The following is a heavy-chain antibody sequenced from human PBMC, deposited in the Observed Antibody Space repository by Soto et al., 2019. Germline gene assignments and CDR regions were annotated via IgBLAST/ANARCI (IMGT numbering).Heavy chain of an antibody. CDR2: IRRRSTYI. CDR1: GFTFSSFG. Sequence: EEQLVESGGGLVKVGGSLRLSCAASGFTFSSFGMNWVRQAPGKGLEWVSCIRRRSTYIYSADSLKGRFTHSRDDAKNSLYLQINDGRVEDTAVYYCARFDGISGTTANWYFDRWGRGTPVTVSS. J-gene: IGHJ2*01. CDR3: ARFDGISGTTANWYFDR. D-gene: IGHD1-20*01. V-gene: IGHV3-21*01.